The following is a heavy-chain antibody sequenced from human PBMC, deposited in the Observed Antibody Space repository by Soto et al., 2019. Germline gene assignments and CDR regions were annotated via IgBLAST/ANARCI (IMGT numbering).Heavy chain of an antibody. D-gene: IGHD3-22*01. J-gene: IGHJ6*02. CDR2: ISYDGSNK. V-gene: IGHV3-30*18. CDR3: AKDLPNYYDSSGYYYDGMDV. CDR1: GFTFSSYG. Sequence: GGSLRLSCAASGFTFSSYGMHWVRQAPGKGLEWVAVISYDGSNKYYADSVKGRFTISRDNSKNTLYLQMNSLRAEDTAVYYCAKDLPNYYDSSGYYYDGMDVWGQGTTVTVSS.